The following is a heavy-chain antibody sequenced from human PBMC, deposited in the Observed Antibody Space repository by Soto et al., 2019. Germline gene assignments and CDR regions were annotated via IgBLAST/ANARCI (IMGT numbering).Heavy chain of an antibody. V-gene: IGHV1-69*02. Sequence: QVQLVQSGAEVKKPGSSEKVSCTASGGTFSSYTISWVRQAPGQGLEWMGRIIPILGIANYAQKFQGRVTITADKSTSTAYMELSSLRSEDTAVYYCARLYSSSPYYYYYMDVWGKGTTVTVSS. J-gene: IGHJ6*03. CDR3: ARLYSSSPYYYYYMDV. CDR1: GGTFSSYT. D-gene: IGHD6-13*01. CDR2: IIPILGIA.